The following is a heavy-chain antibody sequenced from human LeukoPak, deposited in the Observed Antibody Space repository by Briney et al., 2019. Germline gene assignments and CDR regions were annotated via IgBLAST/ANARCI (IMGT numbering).Heavy chain of an antibody. V-gene: IGHV3-30*04. CDR1: GFTFSSYA. CDR3: ARDRSVGATFFDY. CDR2: ISYDGSNK. Sequence: TGGSLRLSCAASGFTFSSYAMHWVRQAPGKGLEWVAVISYDGSNKYYADSVKGRFTISRDNSKNTLYLQMNSLRAEDTAVYYCARDRSVGATFFDYWGQGTLVTVSS. J-gene: IGHJ4*02. D-gene: IGHD1-26*01.